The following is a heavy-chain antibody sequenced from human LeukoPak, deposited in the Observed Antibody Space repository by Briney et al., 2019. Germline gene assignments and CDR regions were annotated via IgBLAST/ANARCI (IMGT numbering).Heavy chain of an antibody. CDR3: AKDSYGSGSYLGDY. J-gene: IGHJ4*02. V-gene: IGHV3-30*02. CDR2: IRDDGSNK. D-gene: IGHD3-10*01. CDR1: GFTFSSYG. Sequence: PGGSLRLSCAASGFTFSSYGMHWVRQAPGKGLEWVAFIRDDGSNKYYADSVKGRFTISRDNSKNTLYLQMSSLRAEDTAVYYCAKDSYGSGSYLGDYWGQGTLVTVSS.